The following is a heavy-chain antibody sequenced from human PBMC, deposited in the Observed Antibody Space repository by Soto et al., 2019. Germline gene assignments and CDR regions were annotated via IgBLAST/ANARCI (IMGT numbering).Heavy chain of an antibody. D-gene: IGHD5-12*01. CDR3: AAGGGLPRYY. Sequence: QLQLQESGSGLVKPSQTLSLTCAVSGGSISSGGYSWSWIRQPPGKGLEWIGYIYHSGSTYYNPSLKRRVPISADSSKNQFSVKLSSVTAADTAVYYCAAGGGLPRYYWGQGTLVTVSS. CDR1: GGSISSGGYS. J-gene: IGHJ4*02. CDR2: IYHSGST. V-gene: IGHV4-30-2*01.